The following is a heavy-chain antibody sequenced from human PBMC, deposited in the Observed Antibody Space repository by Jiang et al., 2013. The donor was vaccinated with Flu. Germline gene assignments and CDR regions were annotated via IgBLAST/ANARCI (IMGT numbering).Heavy chain of an antibody. CDR2: IYWNDDK. Sequence: KPTQTLTLTCTFSGFSLSTSGVGVGWIRQPPGKALEWLALIYWNDDKRYSPSLKSRLTITKDTSKNQVVLTMTNMDPVDTATYYCARYGDYELGDRLFDYWGQGTLVTVSS. CDR3: ARYGDYELGDRLFDY. CDR1: GFSLSTSGVG. J-gene: IGHJ4*02. V-gene: IGHV2-5*01. D-gene: IGHD4-17*01.